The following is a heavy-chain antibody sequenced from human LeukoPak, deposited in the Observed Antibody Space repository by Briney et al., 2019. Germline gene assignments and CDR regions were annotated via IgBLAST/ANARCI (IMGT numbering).Heavy chain of an antibody. CDR2: IYSGGST. J-gene: IGHJ4*02. V-gene: IGHV3-53*01. CDR3: ARADGTGGPYDY. D-gene: IGHD3/OR15-3a*01. Sequence: GGSLRLSCAVSGFTVSSNYMSWVRQAPGKELEWVSVIYSGGSTYYADSVKGRFTISRDNSKNTLFLQMNSLRAEDTAVYYCARADGTGGPYDYWGQGTLVTVSS. CDR1: GFTVSSNY.